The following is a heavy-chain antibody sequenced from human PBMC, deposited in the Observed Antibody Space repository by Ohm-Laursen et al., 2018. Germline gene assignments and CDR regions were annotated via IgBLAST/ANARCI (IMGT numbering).Heavy chain of an antibody. D-gene: IGHD3-3*01. Sequence: SLRLSCTASGFTFSSYSMNWVRQAPGKGLEWVSSISSSSYIYYADSVKGRFTISRDNSKNTLYLQMNSLRAEDTAVYYCAKWSGPGGYWGQGTLVTVSS. V-gene: IGHV3-21*04. CDR3: AKWSGPGGY. CDR1: GFTFSSYS. J-gene: IGHJ4*02. CDR2: ISSSSYI.